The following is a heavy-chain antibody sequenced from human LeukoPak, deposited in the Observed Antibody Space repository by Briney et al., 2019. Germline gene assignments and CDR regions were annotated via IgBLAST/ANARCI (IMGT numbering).Heavy chain of an antibody. CDR1: GFTFSSYG. V-gene: IGHV3-21*01. J-gene: IGHJ6*02. CDR2: MSGIGGFV. D-gene: IGHD4/OR15-4a*01. CDR3: ARDDYSDSPTYYNGMDV. Sequence: PGGSLRLSCAASGFTFSSYGMNWVRQAPGKGLEWVSSMSGIGGFVHYADSVKGRFTISRDNAKSSLYLQMNSLRAEDTAVYFCARDDYSDSPTYYNGMDVWGQGTAVTVSS.